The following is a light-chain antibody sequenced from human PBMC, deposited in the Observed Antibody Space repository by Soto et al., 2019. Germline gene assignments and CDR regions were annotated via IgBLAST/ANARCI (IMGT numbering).Light chain of an antibody. Sequence: QSALTQPPSASGSPGQSVTISCTGTSSDVGGYNYVSWYQQHPGKAPKLMIYEVSKRPSGVPDRFSGSKSDNTASLTVSGLRAEDEADYYCSSYAGSNNPVLFGGGTKLTVL. V-gene: IGLV2-8*01. CDR1: SSDVGGYNY. J-gene: IGLJ2*01. CDR3: SSYAGSNNPVL. CDR2: EVS.